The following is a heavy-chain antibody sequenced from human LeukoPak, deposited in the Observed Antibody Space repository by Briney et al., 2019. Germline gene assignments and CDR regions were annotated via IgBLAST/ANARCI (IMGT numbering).Heavy chain of an antibody. CDR2: ISGSGGST. V-gene: IGHV3-23*01. Sequence: GGSLRLSCAASGFTFSSYAVTWVRQAPGKGLEWVSAISGSGGSTYYADSVKGRFTISRDNSKNTLYLQMNSLGAEDTAVYYCARDRNTYYDSSGYYPDAIDIWGQGTVVTVSS. CDR3: ARDRNTYYDSSGYYPDAIDI. D-gene: IGHD3-22*01. CDR1: GFTFSSYA. J-gene: IGHJ3*02.